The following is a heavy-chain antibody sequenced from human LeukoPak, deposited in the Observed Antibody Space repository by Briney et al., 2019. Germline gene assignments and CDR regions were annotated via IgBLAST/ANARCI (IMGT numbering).Heavy chain of an antibody. V-gene: IGHV3-64*01. Sequence: GGSLRLSCAASGFTFGSYAMHWVRQAPGKGLEYVSAISSNGGSTYYANSVKGRFTISRDNSKNTLYLQMGSLRAEDMAVYYCARDQDNWNYGEYYFDYWGQGTLVTVSS. CDR2: ISSNGGST. D-gene: IGHD1-7*01. J-gene: IGHJ4*02. CDR3: ARDQDNWNYGEYYFDY. CDR1: GFTFGSYA.